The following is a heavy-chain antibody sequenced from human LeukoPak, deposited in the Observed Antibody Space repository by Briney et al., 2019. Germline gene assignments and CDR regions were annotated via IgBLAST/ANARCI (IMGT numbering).Heavy chain of an antibody. CDR1: GASITNAF. V-gene: IGHV4-4*07. J-gene: IGHJ6*03. CDR2: FYTTGTP. D-gene: IGHD3-10*01. Sequence: SETLSLTCTVPGASITNAFWSWIRQPAGKGLEWIGRFYTTGTPTYNPSLKSRVTMSADTSQNQLSLKLSSVTAADTAVYYCCRDPDYSASGGSRTYYFYMDVWGKGTTVTVSS. CDR3: CRDPDYSASGGSRTYYFYMDV.